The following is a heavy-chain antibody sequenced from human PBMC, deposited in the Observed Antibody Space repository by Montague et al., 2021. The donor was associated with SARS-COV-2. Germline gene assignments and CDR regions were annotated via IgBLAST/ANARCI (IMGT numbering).Heavy chain of an antibody. Sequence: SETLSLTCTVSGDSISSSSYYWGWIRQPPGKGLEWIGCINNRGNTYNNPSLRSRVSISLDTSKNQFSLNVRSVTAADTGLFYCARVTPPRSYWTYYTDVWGKGTTVTV. V-gene: IGHV4-39*01. CDR3: ARVTPPRSYWTYYTDV. D-gene: IGHD1-26*01. CDR1: GDSISSSSYY. J-gene: IGHJ6*03. CDR2: INNRGNT.